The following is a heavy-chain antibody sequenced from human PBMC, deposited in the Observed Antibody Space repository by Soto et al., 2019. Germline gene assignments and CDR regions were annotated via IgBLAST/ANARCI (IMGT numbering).Heavy chain of an antibody. Sequence: GASVKVSCKASGFTFTSSAVQGVRQARGQRLEWIGWIVVGSGNTNYAQKFQERVTITRDMSTSTAYMELSSLRSEDTAVYYCAADQEYYYGSGTLGYWGQGTLVTVSS. CDR2: IVVGSGNT. CDR3: AADQEYYYGSGTLGY. D-gene: IGHD3-10*01. V-gene: IGHV1-58*01. J-gene: IGHJ4*02. CDR1: GFTFTSSA.